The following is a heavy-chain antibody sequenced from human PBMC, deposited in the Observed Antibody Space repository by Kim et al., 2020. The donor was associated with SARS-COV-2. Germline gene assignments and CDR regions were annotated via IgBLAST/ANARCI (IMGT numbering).Heavy chain of an antibody. CDR2: ISSSSYI. CDR3: ARDPVLFEYNWNYVGPFGGSSSDY. Sequence: GGSLRLSCAASGFTFSSYSMNWVRQAPGKGLEWVSSISSSSYIYYADSVKGRFTISRDNAKNSLYLQMNSLRAEDTAVYYCARDPVLFEYNWNYVGPFGGSSSDYWGQGTLVTVSS. J-gene: IGHJ4*02. D-gene: IGHD1-7*01. V-gene: IGHV3-21*01. CDR1: GFTFSSYS.